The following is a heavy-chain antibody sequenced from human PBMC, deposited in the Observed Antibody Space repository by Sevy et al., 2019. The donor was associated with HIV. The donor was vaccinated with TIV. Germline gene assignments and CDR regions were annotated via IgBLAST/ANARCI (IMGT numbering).Heavy chain of an antibody. D-gene: IGHD6-13*01. J-gene: IGHJ3*02. V-gene: IGHV3-21*01. CDR2: ITSGSSYI. Sequence: GGSLRLSCAAFGFTFSSYSMNWVRQAPGKGLEWVSSITSGSSYIYYADSVKGRFTISRDNAKNSLYLQMNSLRAEDTAVYYCARSWEQQLHDAFDIWGQGTMVTVSS. CDR1: GFTFSSYS. CDR3: ARSWEQQLHDAFDI.